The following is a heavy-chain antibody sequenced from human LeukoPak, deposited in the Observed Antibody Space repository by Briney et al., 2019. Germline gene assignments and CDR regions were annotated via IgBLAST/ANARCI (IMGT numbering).Heavy chain of an antibody. CDR1: GFTFSSYA. CDR3: AKDLHPYYYDSSGYYYQDY. Sequence: GGSLRLSCAASGFTFSSYAMSWVRQAPGKGLECVSAISGSGGSTYYADSVKGRFTISRDNSKNTLYLQMNSLRAEDTAVYCCAKDLHPYYYDSSGYYYQDYWGQGTLVTVSS. V-gene: IGHV3-23*01. J-gene: IGHJ4*02. D-gene: IGHD3-22*01. CDR2: ISGSGGST.